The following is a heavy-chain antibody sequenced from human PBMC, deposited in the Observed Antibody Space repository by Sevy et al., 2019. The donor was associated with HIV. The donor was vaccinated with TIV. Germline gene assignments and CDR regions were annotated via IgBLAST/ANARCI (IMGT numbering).Heavy chain of an antibody. CDR1: GFRFSSYE. Sequence: GGSLRLSCAASGFRFSSYEMNWVRQAPGKGLEWVASISNSGTNIYDSDSVRGRFTISRDTAKNSLYLQMNSLRAEDTAVYYCARDLPPSATSVAHFDYWGQGTLVTVSS. V-gene: IGHV3-48*03. J-gene: IGHJ4*02. CDR3: ARDLPPSATSVAHFDY. D-gene: IGHD4-17*01. CDR2: ISNSGTNI.